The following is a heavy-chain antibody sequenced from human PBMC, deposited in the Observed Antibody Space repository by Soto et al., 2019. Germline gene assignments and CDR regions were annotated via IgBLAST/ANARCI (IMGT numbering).Heavy chain of an antibody. D-gene: IGHD3-10*01. CDR1: GFTFSDYY. V-gene: IGHV3-11*01. CDR2: ISGGGDAI. J-gene: IGHJ4*02. CDR3: ASDPYYYASDY. Sequence: QVQLVESGGGLVKPGGSLRLSCAASGFTFSDYYMTWVRQAPGKGLEWVSYISGGGDAIHYSDSVKGRFTVSRDNAKNLLYLQMNSLRAEDTAVYYCASDPYYYASDYWGRGTLVTVSS.